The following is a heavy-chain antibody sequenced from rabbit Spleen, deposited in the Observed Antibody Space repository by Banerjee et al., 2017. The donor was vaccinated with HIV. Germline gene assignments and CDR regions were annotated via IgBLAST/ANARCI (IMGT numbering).Heavy chain of an antibody. V-gene: IGHV1S40*01. J-gene: IGHJ6*01. CDR2: IDTGSSGYT. D-gene: IGHD1-1*01. CDR1: GVSFSSNYY. CDR3: ARYSGSSGSIYGMDL. Sequence: QSLEESGGELVKTGASLTLPCTDSGVSFSSNYYMCWVRQAPGKGLEWIACIDTGSSGYTYYATWATGRFTCSKTSSTTVTLQMTSLTAADTATYFCARYSGSSGSIYGMDLWGPGTLVTVS.